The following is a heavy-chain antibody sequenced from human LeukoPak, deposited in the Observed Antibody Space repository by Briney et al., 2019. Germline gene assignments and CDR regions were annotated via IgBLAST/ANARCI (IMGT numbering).Heavy chain of an antibody. CDR1: GFTVSSNY. Sequence: GGSLRLSCAASGFTVSSNYMSWVRQAPGKGLEWVSVIYSGGSTYYADSVKGRFTIYRDNSKNTLYLQMNSLRAEDTALYYCARKAHGDYEVFDYWGQGTLVTVSS. CDR2: IYSGGST. J-gene: IGHJ4*02. D-gene: IGHD4-17*01. CDR3: ARKAHGDYEVFDY. V-gene: IGHV3-66*02.